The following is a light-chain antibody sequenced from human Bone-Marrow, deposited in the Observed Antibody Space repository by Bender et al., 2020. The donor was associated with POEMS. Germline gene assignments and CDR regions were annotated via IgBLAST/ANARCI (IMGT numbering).Light chain of an antibody. V-gene: IGLV2-8*01. J-gene: IGLJ3*02. CDR2: EVS. CDR3: QVWDNNNYHRV. Sequence: QSALTQPPSASGSPGQSVTISCTGTSSDIGGYNYVSWYQQHPGKAPKLMIYEVSKRPSGISTRFSGSKSGNTASLTIRRVEAGDEADYYCQVWDNNNYHRVFGGGTKLTVL. CDR1: SSDIGGYNY.